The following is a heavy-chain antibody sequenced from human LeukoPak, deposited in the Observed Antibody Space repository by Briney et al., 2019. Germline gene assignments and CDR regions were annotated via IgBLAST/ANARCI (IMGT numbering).Heavy chain of an antibody. CDR2: INPNSGGT. CDR3: ARDEGYCSSTSCYPVLSGDDY. D-gene: IGHD2-2*01. Sequence: ASVKVSCKASGYTFTGYYMHCVRQAPGQGLEWMVWINPNSGGTNYAQKFQGRVTMTRDTSISTAYMELSRLRSDDTAVYYCARDEGYCSSTSCYPVLSGDDYWGQGTLVTVSS. J-gene: IGHJ4*02. CDR1: GYTFTGYY. V-gene: IGHV1-2*02.